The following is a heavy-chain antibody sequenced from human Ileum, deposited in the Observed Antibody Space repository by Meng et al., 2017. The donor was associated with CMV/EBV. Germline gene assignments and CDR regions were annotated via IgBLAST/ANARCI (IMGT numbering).Heavy chain of an antibody. CDR3: VKDPWRD. CDR1: GFTFNNYW. D-gene: IGHD5-12*01. CDR2: INEDGSAE. Sequence: GESLKISCAASGFTFNNYWMSWVRQAPGKGLEWMANINEDGSAEYSVDSVKGRFTISRDNAKNSLYVQMNGLRAEDTAVYYCVKDPWRDWGQGTLVTVSS. V-gene: IGHV3-7*01. J-gene: IGHJ4*02.